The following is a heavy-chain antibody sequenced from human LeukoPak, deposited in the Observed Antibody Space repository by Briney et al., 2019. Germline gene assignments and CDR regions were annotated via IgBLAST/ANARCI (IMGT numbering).Heavy chain of an antibody. CDR2: IYYSGST. D-gene: IGHD1-26*01. CDR1: GGSISTSGYY. V-gene: IGHV4-39*01. Sequence: PSETLSLTCTVSGGSISTSGYYWGWIRQPPGKGLEWIGSIYYSGSTYYNPSLKSRVTISVDTSKNQFSLKLSSVTAADTAVYYCARIVGASDYWGQGTLVTVSS. CDR3: ARIVGASDY. J-gene: IGHJ4*02.